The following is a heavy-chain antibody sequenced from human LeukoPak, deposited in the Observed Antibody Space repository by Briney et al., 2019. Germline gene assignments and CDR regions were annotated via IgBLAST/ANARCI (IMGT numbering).Heavy chain of an antibody. CDR2: INPNSGGT. D-gene: IGHD3-16*01. V-gene: IGHV1-2*02. J-gene: IGHJ4*02. CDR1: GYTFTSYD. CDR3: AIPPPATAPQGEY. Sequence: GASVKVSCKASGYTFTSYDINWVRQATGQGLEWMGWINPNSGGTNYAQKFQGRVTMTRDTSISTAYMELSRLRSDDTAVYYCAIPPPATAPQGEYWGQGTLVTVSS.